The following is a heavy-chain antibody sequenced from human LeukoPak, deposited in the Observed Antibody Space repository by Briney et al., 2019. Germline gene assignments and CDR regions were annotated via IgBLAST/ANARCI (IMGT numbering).Heavy chain of an antibody. CDR2: IRYDGSNK. J-gene: IGHJ4*02. CDR1: GFTFSSYG. D-gene: IGHD5-12*01. V-gene: IGHV3-30*02. CDR3: AKVQGYSGYDRDYFDY. Sequence: PGGSLRLSCAASGFTFSSYGMHWVRQAPGRGLEWVAFIRYDGSNKYYADSVKGRFTISRDNSKNTLYLQMNSLRAEDTAVYYCAKVQGYSGYDRDYFDYWGQGTLVTVSS.